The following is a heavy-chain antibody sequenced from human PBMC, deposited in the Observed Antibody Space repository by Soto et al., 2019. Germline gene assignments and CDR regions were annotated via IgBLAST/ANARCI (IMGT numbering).Heavy chain of an antibody. CDR3: ARELDSSGWYGWFDP. V-gene: IGHV1-69*01. Sequence: QVQLVQSGAEVKKPGSSVTVSCTASGGTFSSYAISWVRQAPGQGLEWMGGIIPIFGTANYAQKFQGRVTITADESTSAAYMELSSLRSEDTAVYYCARELDSSGWYGWFDPWGQGTLVTVSS. CDR1: GGTFSSYA. D-gene: IGHD6-19*01. CDR2: IIPIFGTA. J-gene: IGHJ5*02.